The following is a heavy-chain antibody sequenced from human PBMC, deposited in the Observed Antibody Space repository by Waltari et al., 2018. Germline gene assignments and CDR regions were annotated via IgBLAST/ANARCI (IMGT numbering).Heavy chain of an antibody. CDR1: GFTFSSYG. D-gene: IGHD6-19*01. CDR3: ASYSSGWIDY. J-gene: IGHJ4*02. Sequence: QVQLVESGGGVVQPGGSLRLSCAASGFTFSSYGMHWVRQAPGKGLEWVAFIRYDGSNKYYADSVKGRFTISRDNSKNTLYLQMNSLRSDDTAVYYCASYSSGWIDYWGQGTLVTVSS. CDR2: IRYDGSNK. V-gene: IGHV3-30*02.